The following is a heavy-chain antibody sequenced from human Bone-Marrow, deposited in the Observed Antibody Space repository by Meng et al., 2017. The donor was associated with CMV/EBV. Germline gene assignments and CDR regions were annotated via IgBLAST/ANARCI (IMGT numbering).Heavy chain of an antibody. V-gene: IGHV1-46*01. D-gene: IGHD2-2*01. CDR1: GYTFTSYY. CDR2: INPSGDST. J-gene: IGHJ4*02. CDR3: AVFYCSSTSRSGVGGVPGG. Sequence: DSVKVSCKASGYTFTSYYMHWVRQAPGQGLEWMGIINPSGDSTSYAQKFQGRVTMTRDTSTSTVYMELSSLRSEDTAVYYCAVFYCSSTSRSGVGGVPGGWGQGTMVTVSS.